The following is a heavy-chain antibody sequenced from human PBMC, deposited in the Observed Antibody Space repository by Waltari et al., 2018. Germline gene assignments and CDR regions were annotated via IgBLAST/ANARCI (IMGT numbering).Heavy chain of an antibody. CDR3: GRGYNDRRLDY. D-gene: IGHD1-1*01. J-gene: IGHJ4*02. V-gene: IGHV3-74*01. CDR2: IKHDGTGT. Sequence: EVQLVESGGGLVQPGGSLRLSCEVSGFPFSNYWMNWVRQVPGKGLVWVSRIKHDGTGTIYADSVQGRFTISRDNAKNTLYLQLNSLRGEDTAVYYCGRGYNDRRLDYWGQGTLVTVSS. CDR1: GFPFSNYW.